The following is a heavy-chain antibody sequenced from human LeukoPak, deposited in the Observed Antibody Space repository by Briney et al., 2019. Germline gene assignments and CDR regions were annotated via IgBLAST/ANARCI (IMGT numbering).Heavy chain of an antibody. Sequence: ALVKVSCKASGYTFTGYYMHWVRQAPGQGLEWMGWINPNSGGTNYAQKFQGRVTMTRDTSISTAYMDLSRLRSDDTAVYYCARGNRRNYYFDYWGQGTLVTVSS. CDR2: INPNSGGT. J-gene: IGHJ4*02. D-gene: IGHD1-7*01. CDR3: ARGNRRNYYFDY. CDR1: GYTFTGYY. V-gene: IGHV1-2*02.